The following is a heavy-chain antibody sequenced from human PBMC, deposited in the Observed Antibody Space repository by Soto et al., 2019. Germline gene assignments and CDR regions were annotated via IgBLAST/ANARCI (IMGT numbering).Heavy chain of an antibody. V-gene: IGHV3-73*01. CDR3: SRQASDFWSGKPQYYMDV. CDR1: GFTFSGSA. Sequence: EVQLVESGGGLVQPGGSLKLSCAASGFTFSGSAMHWVRQASGKGLEWVGRIRSKGNNYGTAYGASLKGRFTIARDDSKNTAYLQMNSLNTEDTAVYYCSRQASDFWSGKPQYYMDVWGKGTTVTVSS. CDR2: IRSKGNNYGT. D-gene: IGHD3-3*01. J-gene: IGHJ6*03.